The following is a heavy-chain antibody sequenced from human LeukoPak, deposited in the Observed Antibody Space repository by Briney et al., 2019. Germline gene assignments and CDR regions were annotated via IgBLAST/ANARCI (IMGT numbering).Heavy chain of an antibody. CDR1: GGSISSYY. CDR2: TYYSGTT. V-gene: IGHV4-59*08. D-gene: IGHD2-8*01. Sequence: SETLSLTCTVSGGSISSYYWSWIRQPPGKGLEWIGDTYYSGTTNYNPSLKSRVTISVDTSRNQFSLKLSSVTAADTAVYYCARIMGRDAFDIWGQGTMVTVSS. J-gene: IGHJ3*02. CDR3: ARIMGRDAFDI.